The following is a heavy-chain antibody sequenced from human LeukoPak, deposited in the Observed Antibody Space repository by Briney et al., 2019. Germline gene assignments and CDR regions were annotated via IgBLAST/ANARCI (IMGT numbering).Heavy chain of an antibody. V-gene: IGHV3-23*01. J-gene: IGHJ4*02. CDR1: GFTISTYA. D-gene: IGHD5-24*01. CDR2: ITSSGATT. CDR3: AKEFITGDGHVDCDS. Sequence: GGSLRLSCAASGFTISTYAMTWVRQAPGKGLEWVSSITSSGATTYYADSVKGRFTISRDISKNTLYLQMNSLTAEDSAVYYCAKEFITGDGHVDCDSWGQGTLVTVSS.